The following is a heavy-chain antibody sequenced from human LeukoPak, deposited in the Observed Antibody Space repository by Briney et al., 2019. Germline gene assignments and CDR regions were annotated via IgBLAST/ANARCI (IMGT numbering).Heavy chain of an antibody. Sequence: GGSLRLSCAASGFTVSSNYMSWVRQAPGKGLEWVSVIYSGGSTYYADSVKGRFTISRDNSKNTLYLQMNSLRAEDPAVYYCARDLWFGEKDYYYGMDVWGQGTTVTVSS. D-gene: IGHD3-10*01. V-gene: IGHV3-53*01. CDR3: ARDLWFGEKDYYYGMDV. CDR1: GFTVSSNY. J-gene: IGHJ6*02. CDR2: IYSGGST.